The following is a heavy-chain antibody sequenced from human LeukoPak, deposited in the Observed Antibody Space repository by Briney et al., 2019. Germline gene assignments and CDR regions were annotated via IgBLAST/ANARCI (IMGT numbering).Heavy chain of an antibody. D-gene: IGHD3-22*01. CDR3: ARGTVVIFDY. CDR2: ISYDGSNK. J-gene: IGHJ4*02. Sequence: PGRSLRLSCAASGFTFSSYAMHWVRQAPGKGLEWVAVISYDGSNKYYADSVKGRFTISRDNSKDTLYLRMNSLRAEDTAVYYCARGTVVIFDYWGQGTLVTVSS. CDR1: GFTFSSYA. V-gene: IGHV3-30-3*01.